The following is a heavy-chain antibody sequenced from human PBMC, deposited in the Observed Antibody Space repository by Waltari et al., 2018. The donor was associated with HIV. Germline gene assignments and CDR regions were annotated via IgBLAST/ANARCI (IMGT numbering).Heavy chain of an antibody. J-gene: IGHJ4*02. CDR1: GLSFSDVW. V-gene: IGHV3-15*01. CDR3: TSWQGGSF. CDR2: IKNNANGGAV. D-gene: IGHD5-12*01. Sequence: SGLSFSDVWMIWVRQAPGKGLEWVARIKNNANGGAVDYGALVKGRFTISRDDSKSMVYLQMNNLEADDTAVYFCTSWQGGSFWGQGTLVTVSS.